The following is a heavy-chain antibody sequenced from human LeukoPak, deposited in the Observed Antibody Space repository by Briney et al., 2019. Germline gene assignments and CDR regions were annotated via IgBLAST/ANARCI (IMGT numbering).Heavy chain of an antibody. J-gene: IGHJ3*02. V-gene: IGHV1-18*01. CDR2: ISPYSGKT. CDR3: VREEWGSGGGCYLDAFDI. D-gene: IGHD2-15*01. CDR1: DYTFSGKA. Sequence: GASVKVSCKVSDYTFSGKAIIWVRQAPGQGLEWMVYISPYSGKTKYVQKIQGRVTVTTDTTTTTSYMELRSLTYDDTAVYYCVREEWGSGGGCYLDAFDIWGQGTMVTVSS.